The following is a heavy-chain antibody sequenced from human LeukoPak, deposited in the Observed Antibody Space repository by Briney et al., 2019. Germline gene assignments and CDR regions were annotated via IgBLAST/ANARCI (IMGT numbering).Heavy chain of an antibody. CDR1: GFTFTSYA. CDR2: ISGRGDRT. D-gene: IGHD3-22*01. J-gene: IGHJ1*01. Sequence: GGSLRLSCAASGFTFTSYAMSWVRQAPGKGLEWVSAISGRGDRTSYADSVKGRFTLSRDNSENMLYLEMNSLRAEDAAVYFCAKGPRITMIVAYFQHWGQGTLVTVSS. CDR3: AKGPRITMIVAYFQH. V-gene: IGHV3-23*01.